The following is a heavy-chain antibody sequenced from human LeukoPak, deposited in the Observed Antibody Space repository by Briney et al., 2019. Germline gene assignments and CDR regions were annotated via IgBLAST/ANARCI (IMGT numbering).Heavy chain of an antibody. V-gene: IGHV3-23*01. Sequence: GGSLRLSCAASGFTFSSYAMSWVRQAPGKGLEWVSAISGSGGSTYYADSVKGRFTISRDNSKNTLYLQMNSLRAEDTAVYYCAKDQSPAYSSGHDYYYYGMDVGGQGTTVTVSS. J-gene: IGHJ6*02. CDR2: ISGSGGST. CDR1: GFTFSSYA. D-gene: IGHD6-19*01. CDR3: AKDQSPAYSSGHDYYYYGMDV.